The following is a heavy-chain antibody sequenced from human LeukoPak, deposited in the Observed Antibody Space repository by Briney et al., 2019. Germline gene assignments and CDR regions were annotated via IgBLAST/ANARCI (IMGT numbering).Heavy chain of an antibody. J-gene: IGHJ3*02. CDR2: IGPSSSYI. D-gene: IGHD3-16*01. CDR3: ARDLTSYGGGAFDI. Sequence: GGSLSLSCAASGFTFSSYNMNWVRQAPGKGLEWVSSIGPSSSYIYYADSVKGRFTISRDNAKNSLYLQMNSLRAEDTAVYYCARDLTSYGGGAFDIWGQGTMVTVSS. CDR1: GFTFSSYN. V-gene: IGHV3-21*01.